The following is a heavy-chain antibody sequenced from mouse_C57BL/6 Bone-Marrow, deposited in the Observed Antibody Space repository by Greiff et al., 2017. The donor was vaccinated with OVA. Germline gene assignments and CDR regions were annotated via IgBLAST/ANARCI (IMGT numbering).Heavy chain of an antibody. CDR3: ARGSNYALYYFDY. J-gene: IGHJ2*01. CDR2: IYPGSGTT. V-gene: IGHV1-76*01. CDR1: GYTFTDYY. D-gene: IGHD2-5*01. Sequence: QVHVKQSGAELVRPGASVKLSCKASGYTFTDYYINWVKQRPGQGLEWIARIYPGSGTTYYNEKFKGKATLTAEKSSSTAYMQLSSLTSEDSAVYFCARGSNYALYYFDYWGQGTTLTVSS.